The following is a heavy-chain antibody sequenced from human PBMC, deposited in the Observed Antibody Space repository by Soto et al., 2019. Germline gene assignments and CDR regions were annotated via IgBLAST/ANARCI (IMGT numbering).Heavy chain of an antibody. Sequence: QVQLQQWGAGPLRPLETLSLTCGVSGGFFSVYYWAWIRQSPGKGLEWIGEINDRGSINYNPSLKSRVSISVDTSKNHYSLNLRSVTAADTAVYYCARESHDILTGPPWVWYFDLWGRGTLVTVSS. V-gene: IGHV4-34*01. CDR3: ARESHDILTGPPWVWYFDL. J-gene: IGHJ2*01. CDR2: INDRGSI. CDR1: GGFFSVYY. D-gene: IGHD3-9*01.